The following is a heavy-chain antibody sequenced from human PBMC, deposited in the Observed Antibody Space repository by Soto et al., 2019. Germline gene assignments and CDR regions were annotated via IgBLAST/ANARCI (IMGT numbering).Heavy chain of an antibody. J-gene: IGHJ4*02. Sequence: PSETLSLTCTVSGGSISGYYWSWIRQPPGKGLEWIGYIYYSGSTSYNPSLKSRLTISVDTSKNQFYLRLTSVTAADTAVYYCGREPPDGYRFDYWGQGAQVTVSS. CDR1: GGSISGYY. D-gene: IGHD5-18*01. CDR2: IYYSGST. CDR3: GREPPDGYRFDY. V-gene: IGHV4-59*01.